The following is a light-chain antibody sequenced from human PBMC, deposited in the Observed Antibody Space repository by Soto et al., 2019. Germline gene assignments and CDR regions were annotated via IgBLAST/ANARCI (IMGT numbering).Light chain of an antibody. CDR2: DAS. CDR1: QSISSW. J-gene: IGKJ1*01. CDR3: QQYNSYSRWT. Sequence: DIQMTQSPSSLSVSVGDRVTITCRASQSISSWLAWYQQKPGKAPKLLIYDASSLESGVPSRFSGSGSGTEFTLTISSLQPDDFATYYCQQYNSYSRWTFGQGTMVDI. V-gene: IGKV1-5*01.